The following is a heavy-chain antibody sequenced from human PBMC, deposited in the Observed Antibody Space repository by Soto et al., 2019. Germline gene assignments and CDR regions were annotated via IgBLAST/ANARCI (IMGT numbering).Heavy chain of an antibody. D-gene: IGHD3-10*01. CDR1: GYTFTSYD. Sequence: QVQLVQSGAGVKKPGASVKVSCKASGYTFTSYDIRWVRQAPGQGLEWMGWISAYNGNTNYAQKLQDRVTMTTDTSTSTAYMELRSLRSDDTAVYYCAREGGTMGAGWFDPWGQGTLVTVSS. J-gene: IGHJ5*02. CDR3: AREGGTMGAGWFDP. V-gene: IGHV1-18*01. CDR2: ISAYNGNT.